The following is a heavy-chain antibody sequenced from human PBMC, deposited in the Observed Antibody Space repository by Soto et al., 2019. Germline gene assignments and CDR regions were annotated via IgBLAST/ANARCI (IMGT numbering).Heavy chain of an antibody. V-gene: IGHV5-51*01. D-gene: IGHD3-10*01. CDR2: IYPGDSDT. CDR3: AGGGVREVITPTRDYYAMDV. Sequence: LGESLKISCKGSGYSFTSYWIRWVRQIPWKGLEWMGIIYPGDSDTRYSPSFQGQVTISADKSISTAYLQWSSLKASDTAMYYCAGGGVREVITPTRDYYAMDVWRQGTTLTVS. CDR1: GYSFTSYW. J-gene: IGHJ6*02.